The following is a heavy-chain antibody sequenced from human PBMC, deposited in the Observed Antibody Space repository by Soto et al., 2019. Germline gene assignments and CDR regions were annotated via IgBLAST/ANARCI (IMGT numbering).Heavy chain of an antibody. D-gene: IGHD3-16*01. CDR3: APRIIALTYDRYFDL. J-gene: IGHJ2*01. CDR2: SFDSGST. CDR1: GGSISGGVHS. Sequence: QVQLQESGPGLVKPSETLSLTCTVSGGSISGGVHSWSWIRQPPGKGLEWIGHSFDSGSTYYNPFLNKRLTILVDKSKNHLSPRLRSVTAAETAVYYCAPRIIALTYDRYFDLWGRGTLVTVSS. V-gene: IGHV4-30-4*01.